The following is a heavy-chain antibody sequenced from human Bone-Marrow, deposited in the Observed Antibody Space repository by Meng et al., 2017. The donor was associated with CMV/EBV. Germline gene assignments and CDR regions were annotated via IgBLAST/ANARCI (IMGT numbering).Heavy chain of an antibody. J-gene: IGHJ6*02. CDR1: GFTVSSYS. V-gene: IGHV3-21*01. Sequence: GESLKISCAASGFTVSSYSMNWVRQAPGKGLEWVSSISSSSSYIYYADSVKGRFTISRDNAKNSLYLQMNSLRAEDTAVYYCARDYDFWSGYQRTMVYYYGMDVWGQGTTVTVSS. CDR3: ARDYDFWSGYQRTMVYYYGMDV. D-gene: IGHD3-3*01. CDR2: ISSSSSYI.